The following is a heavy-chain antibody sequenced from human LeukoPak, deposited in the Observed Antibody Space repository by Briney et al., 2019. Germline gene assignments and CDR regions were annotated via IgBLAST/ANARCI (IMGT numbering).Heavy chain of an antibody. D-gene: IGHD6-19*01. Sequence: SETLSLTSAVYGGSFSGYYWSWIRQPPGKGLEWIGEINHSGSTNYNPSLKSRVTISVDTSKNQFSLKLSSVTAADTAVYYCAREDSSGPQYQTDAFDIWGQGTMVTVSS. CDR1: GGSFSGYY. CDR2: INHSGST. J-gene: IGHJ3*02. CDR3: AREDSSGPQYQTDAFDI. V-gene: IGHV4-34*01.